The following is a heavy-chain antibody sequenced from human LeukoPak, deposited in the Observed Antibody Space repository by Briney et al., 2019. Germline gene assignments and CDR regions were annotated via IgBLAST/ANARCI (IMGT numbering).Heavy chain of an antibody. CDR2: IKQDGSEK. V-gene: IGHV3-7*01. CDR1: GFTVSSNY. Sequence: GGSLRLSCAASGFTVSSNYMSWVRQAPGKGLEWVANIKQDGSEKYYVDSVKGRFTISRDNAKNSLYLQMNSLRAEDTAVYYCARTARFYYMDVWGKGTTVTVSS. CDR3: ARTARFYYMDV. J-gene: IGHJ6*03.